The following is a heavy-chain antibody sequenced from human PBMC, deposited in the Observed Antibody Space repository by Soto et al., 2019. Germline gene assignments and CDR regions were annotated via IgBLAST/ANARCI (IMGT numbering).Heavy chain of an antibody. V-gene: IGHV3-64D*06. CDR1: GFTFSSYA. Sequence: PGGSLRLSCSASGFTFSSYAMHWVRQAPGKGLEYVSAISSNGGSTYYADSVKGRFTISRDNSKNTLYLQMCSLRAEDTAVYYCVKAYSSSWYSYWGQGTLVTVSS. CDR3: VKAYSSSWYSY. CDR2: ISSNGGST. J-gene: IGHJ4*02. D-gene: IGHD6-13*01.